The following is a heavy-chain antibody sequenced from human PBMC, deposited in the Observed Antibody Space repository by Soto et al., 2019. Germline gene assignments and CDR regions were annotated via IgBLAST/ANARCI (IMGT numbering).Heavy chain of an antibody. CDR1: GFTFSSYS. CDR3: ARDSSSADYYYYGMDV. CDR2: ISSSTSYI. V-gene: IGHV3-21*01. D-gene: IGHD6-6*01. J-gene: IGHJ6*02. Sequence: GGSLRLSCAASGFTFSSYSMNWVRQAPGKGLEWVSSISSSTSYIYYADSVKGRFTISRDNAKNSLYLQMNSLRAEDTAVYYCARDSSSADYYYYGMDVWGQGTTVTVSS.